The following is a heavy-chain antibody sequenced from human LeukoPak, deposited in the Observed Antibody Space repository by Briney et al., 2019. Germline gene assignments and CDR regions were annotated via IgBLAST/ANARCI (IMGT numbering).Heavy chain of an antibody. CDR1: GFTFDDYA. CDR3: ARVEGANGD. CDR2: INRNGAST. Sequence: GGSLRLSCAASGFTFDDYAMSWVRQAPGKGLEWVSAINRNGASTGYVDSVKGRFTISRDNAKNSLYLQMNSLRAEDTAVYYCARVEGANGDWGQGTLVTVSS. D-gene: IGHD1-26*01. V-gene: IGHV3-20*04. J-gene: IGHJ4*02.